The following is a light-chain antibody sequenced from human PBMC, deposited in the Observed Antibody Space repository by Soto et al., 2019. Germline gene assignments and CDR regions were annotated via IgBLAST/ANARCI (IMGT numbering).Light chain of an antibody. CDR3: QQSHSIPWT. J-gene: IGKJ1*01. CDR2: AAS. V-gene: IGKV1-39*01. CDR1: LTISSY. Sequence: DIQMTQSPSSLSASVGDRVTITCRASLTISSYLNWYQQKSGKAPKLLISAASSLESGVPPRFSGGGSGTDFTLTITSLQPEDFATYYCQQSHSIPWTFGQGTKVDIK.